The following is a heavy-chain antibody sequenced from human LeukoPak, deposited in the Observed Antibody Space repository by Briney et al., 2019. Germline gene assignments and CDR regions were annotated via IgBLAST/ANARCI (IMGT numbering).Heavy chain of an antibody. CDR2: ISAYNGNT. Sequence: ASVKVSCKASGYTFTSYGISWVRQAPGQGLEWMGWISAYNGNTNYAQKLQGRVTMTTDTSTSTAYMELRSLRSDDTAVYYCARDELAYYYDSSGYPNCWGQGTLVTVSS. J-gene: IGHJ4*02. D-gene: IGHD3-22*01. V-gene: IGHV1-18*01. CDR3: ARDELAYYYDSSGYPNC. CDR1: GYTFTSYG.